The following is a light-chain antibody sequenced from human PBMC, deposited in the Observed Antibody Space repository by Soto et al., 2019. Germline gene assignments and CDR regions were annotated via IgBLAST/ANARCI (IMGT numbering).Light chain of an antibody. Sequence: QSALTQPPSVSGSPGQSVTISCTGTSSDISGYNRVSWYPQPPGTAPKLMIYEVSNRPSGVPYRFSGSKSGNTASLAISGLQAEDEADYYCSLYTSSSVVFGGGTKVTVL. V-gene: IGLV2-18*01. CDR3: SLYTSSSVV. J-gene: IGLJ2*01. CDR2: EVS. CDR1: SSDISGYNR.